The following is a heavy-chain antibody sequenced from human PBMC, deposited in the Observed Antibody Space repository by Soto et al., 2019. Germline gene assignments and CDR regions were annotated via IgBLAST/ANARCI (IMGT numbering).Heavy chain of an antibody. V-gene: IGHV3-53*01. Sequence: GGSLRLSCAASGFTVSSNYMSWVRQAPGKGLEWVSVIYSGGSTYYADSVKGRFTISRDNSKNTLYLQMSSLRAEDTAVYYCARAPGPMIVVVWGQGTLVTVS. J-gene: IGHJ4*02. CDR1: GFTVSSNY. CDR3: ARAPGPMIVVV. CDR2: IYSGGST. D-gene: IGHD3-22*01.